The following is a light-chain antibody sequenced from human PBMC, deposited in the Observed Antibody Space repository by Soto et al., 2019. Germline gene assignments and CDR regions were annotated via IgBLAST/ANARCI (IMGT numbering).Light chain of an antibody. J-gene: IGKJ1*01. CDR2: VAS. Sequence: DIQMTQSPSSLSASVGDRVTITCRASQGIRSDLGWYQQKPGKAPKRLIYVASRLQSGVPSRFSGSGSGTEFTLTIRSLQPEDFATYYCLEHNNYPLTFGPGSKVEI. CDR1: QGIRSD. CDR3: LEHNNYPLT. V-gene: IGKV1-17*01.